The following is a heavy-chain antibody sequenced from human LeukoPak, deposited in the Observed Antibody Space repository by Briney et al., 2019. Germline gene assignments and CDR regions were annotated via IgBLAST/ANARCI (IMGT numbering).Heavy chain of an antibody. CDR1: GGSIGNNNYY. J-gene: IGHJ4*02. V-gene: IGHV4-39*01. D-gene: IGHD3-22*01. Sequence: SETLSLTCSVSGGSIGNNNYYWGWIRQPPGKGLEWIGSIYYSGGTYFNPSLKSRLTMSVDRSKNQFSLKLSSVTAADTVVYYCARHKDYDSTAYYWSSDHWGQGTLVTVSS. CDR2: IYYSGGT. CDR3: ARHKDYDSTAYYWSSDH.